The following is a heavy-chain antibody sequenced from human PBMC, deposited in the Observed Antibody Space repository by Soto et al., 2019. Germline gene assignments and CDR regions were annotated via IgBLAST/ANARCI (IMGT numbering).Heavy chain of an antibody. CDR2: ISSSSSTI. Sequence: GGSLRLSCAASGFTFSSYSMNWVRQAPGKGLEWVSYISSSSSTIYYADSVKGRFTISRDNAKNSLYLQMNSLRAEDTAVYYCARSLGSNDWGDYYYYMDVWGKGTTVTVSS. CDR3: ARSLGSNDWGDYYYYMDV. D-gene: IGHD7-27*01. J-gene: IGHJ6*03. CDR1: GFTFSSYS. V-gene: IGHV3-48*04.